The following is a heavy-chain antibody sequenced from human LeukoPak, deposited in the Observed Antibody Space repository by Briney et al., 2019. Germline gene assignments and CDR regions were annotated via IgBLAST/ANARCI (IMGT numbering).Heavy chain of an antibody. CDR2: IKQDGSEK. CDR1: GFTFSSYA. Sequence: GSLRLSCAASGFTFSSYAMSWVRQAPGKGLEWVANIKQDGSEKYYVDSVKGRFTISRDNAKNSLYLQMNSLRAEDTAVYYCARVQAYGSGSYPFDYWGQGTLVTVSS. D-gene: IGHD3-10*01. CDR3: ARVQAYGSGSYPFDY. J-gene: IGHJ4*02. V-gene: IGHV3-7*01.